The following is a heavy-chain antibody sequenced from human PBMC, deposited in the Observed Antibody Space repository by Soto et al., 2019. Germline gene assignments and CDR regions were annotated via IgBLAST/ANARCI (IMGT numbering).Heavy chain of an antibody. CDR3: ARSCSGGSCYVGLAGH. CDR1: GYSFTSYW. V-gene: IGHV5-51*01. J-gene: IGHJ4*02. CDR2: IYPGDSDT. D-gene: IGHD2-15*01. Sequence: HGESLKISCKGSGYSFTSYWIGWVRQMPGKGLEWMGIIYPGDSDTRYSPSFQGQVTISADKSISTAYLQWSSLKASDTAMYYCARSCSGGSCYVGLAGHWGQGTLVTVSS.